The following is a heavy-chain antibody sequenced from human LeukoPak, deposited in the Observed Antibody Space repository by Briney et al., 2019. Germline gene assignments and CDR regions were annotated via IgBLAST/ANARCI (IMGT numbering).Heavy chain of an antibody. D-gene: IGHD6-13*01. Sequence: GGSLRLSCAASGFAITHNYMAWVRQAPGRGLEWVSLVYSGGSIYSPDSMKGRFTISRGASTNTLYLQMSSLRAEDTAVYYCARGRSSWFPYFDSWGQGTQVTVSP. J-gene: IGHJ4*02. CDR2: VYSGGSI. CDR1: GFAITHNY. V-gene: IGHV3-66*01. CDR3: ARGRSSWFPYFDS.